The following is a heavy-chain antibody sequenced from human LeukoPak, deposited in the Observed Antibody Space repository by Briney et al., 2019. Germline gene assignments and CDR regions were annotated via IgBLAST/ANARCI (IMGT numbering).Heavy chain of an antibody. D-gene: IGHD5-12*01. J-gene: IGHJ5*02. Sequence: AASVKVSCTVSGYTLTELSMHWVRQAPGKGLEWMGGFDPEDGETIYAQKFQGRVTITADESTSTAYMELSSLRSEDTAVYYCASGYSGYDRNWFDPWGQGTLVTVSS. CDR1: GYTLTELS. CDR3: ASGYSGYDRNWFDP. CDR2: FDPEDGET. V-gene: IGHV1-24*01.